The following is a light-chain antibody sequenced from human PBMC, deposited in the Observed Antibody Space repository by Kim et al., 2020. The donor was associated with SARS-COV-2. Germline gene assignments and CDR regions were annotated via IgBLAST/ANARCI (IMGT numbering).Light chain of an antibody. CDR2: NYN. Sequence: TVTCTGSRYNIESHNVFAYQQKPGPAPVPVMYNYNDRHSGIPDRFSVSRSDTTASLTISRVETGDEADYYCHVWDSDINHDVFGTGTKVTVL. V-gene: IGLV3-21*01. CDR3: HVWDSDINHDV. J-gene: IGLJ1*01. CDR1: NIESHN.